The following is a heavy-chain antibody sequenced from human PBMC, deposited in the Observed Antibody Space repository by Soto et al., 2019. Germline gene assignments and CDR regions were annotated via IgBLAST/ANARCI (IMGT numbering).Heavy chain of an antibody. CDR1: GGTFRSST. CDR2: IIPILGIA. CDR3: AVLSSTGAFDY. Sequence: QVQLVQSGAEVKKPGSSVKVSCKASGGTFRSSTISWVRQAPGQGLEWMGMIIPILGIANYAQKFQGRVTITADKSTSTAYMELSSLRIEDTAVYYCAVLSSTGAFDYWGQGTLVTVSS. V-gene: IGHV1-69*02. J-gene: IGHJ4*02. D-gene: IGHD6-6*01.